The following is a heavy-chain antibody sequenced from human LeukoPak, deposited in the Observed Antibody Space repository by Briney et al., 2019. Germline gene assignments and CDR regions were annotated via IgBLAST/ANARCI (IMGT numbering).Heavy chain of an antibody. J-gene: IGHJ2*01. CDR1: GGSISSYY. CDR2: IYYSGST. Sequence: SETLSLTCTVSGGSISSYYWSWIRKPPCKVMDCIGYIYYSGSTNYNPSLKSRVTISVDTSKNQFSLKLSSVTAADTAVYYCARRYGDYVNWYFDLWGRGTLVTVSS. CDR3: ARRYGDYVNWYFDL. D-gene: IGHD4-17*01. V-gene: IGHV4-59*01.